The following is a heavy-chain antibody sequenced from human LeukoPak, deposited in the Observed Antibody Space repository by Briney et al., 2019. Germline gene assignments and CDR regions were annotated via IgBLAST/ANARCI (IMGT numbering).Heavy chain of an antibody. Sequence: GGSLRLSCVASGFTFNNYVMSWVRQAPGKGLEWVSYISSSGSTIYYADSVKGRFTISRDNAKNSLYLQMNSLRAEDTAVYYCAREVGFPGNYYDSSGYYYPSWAFDIWGQGTMVTVSS. J-gene: IGHJ3*02. V-gene: IGHV3-11*01. CDR1: GFTFNNYV. D-gene: IGHD3-22*01. CDR3: AREVGFPGNYYDSSGYYYPSWAFDI. CDR2: ISSSGSTI.